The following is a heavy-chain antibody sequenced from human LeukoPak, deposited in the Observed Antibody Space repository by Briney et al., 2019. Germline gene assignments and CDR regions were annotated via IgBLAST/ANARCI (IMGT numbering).Heavy chain of an antibody. V-gene: IGHV3-23*01. J-gene: IGHJ3*01. CDR1: GFTFSGSA. CDR3: ARGMQLSN. Sequence: GGSLRLSCAASGFTFSGSAMSWVRQAPGEGLEWVSLISYSGANSYYTDSVRGRFTISRDNSKDTLFLQMNSLRAEDTAIYYCARGMQLSNWGLGTMVTVSS. D-gene: IGHD3-16*02. CDR2: ISYSGANS.